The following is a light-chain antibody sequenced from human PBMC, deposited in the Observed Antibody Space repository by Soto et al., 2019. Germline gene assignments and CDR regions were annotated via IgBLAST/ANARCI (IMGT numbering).Light chain of an antibody. V-gene: IGKV3-15*01. Sequence: EIVMTQSPATLSVSPGERATLSCRASQSVSNNLAWYQHKFGQAPRLLIYDTSTRATGIPARFSGSGSGTEFTLTISSLQSEDFVVYYCQQYSKWPLTFGGGTKVDIK. CDR1: QSVSNN. CDR2: DTS. CDR3: QQYSKWPLT. J-gene: IGKJ4*01.